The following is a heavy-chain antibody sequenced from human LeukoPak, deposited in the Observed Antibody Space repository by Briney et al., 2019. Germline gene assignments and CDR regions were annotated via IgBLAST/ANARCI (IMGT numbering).Heavy chain of an antibody. V-gene: IGHV1-2*02. D-gene: IGHD2/OR15-2a*01. Sequence: ASVKVSCKASGYTFTGYYMHWVRRAPGQGLEWMGWINPNSGGTNYAQKFQGRVTMTRDTSISTAYMELSRLRSDDTAVYYCARVLIAPYTYGMDVWGQGTTVTVSS. CDR2: INPNSGGT. CDR1: GYTFTGYY. CDR3: ARVLIAPYTYGMDV. J-gene: IGHJ6*02.